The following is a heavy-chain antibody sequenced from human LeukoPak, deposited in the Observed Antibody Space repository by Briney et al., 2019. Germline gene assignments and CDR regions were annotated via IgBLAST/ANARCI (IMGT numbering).Heavy chain of an antibody. CDR1: GYTFTSYA. D-gene: IGHD6-19*01. CDR2: INAGNGNT. Sequence: ASVKVSCKASGYTFTSYAMHWVRQAPGQRLEWMGWINAGNGNTKYSQKFQGRVTITRDTSASTAYMEPSSLRSEDTAVYYCARVRAVAAEFDYWGQGTLVTVSS. V-gene: IGHV1-3*01. J-gene: IGHJ4*02. CDR3: ARVRAVAAEFDY.